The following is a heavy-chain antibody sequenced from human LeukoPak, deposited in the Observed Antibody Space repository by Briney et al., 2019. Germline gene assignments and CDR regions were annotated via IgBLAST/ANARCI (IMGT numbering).Heavy chain of an antibody. CDR1: GFTFSGYA. J-gene: IGHJ5*02. V-gene: IGHV3-30*18. CDR2: ISYDANNK. Sequence: QAGGSLRLYCAASGFTFSGYAMHWVRQAPGKGLECVAVISYDANNKYYADSVNGRFTISRDNFKNTLYLQMNSLRAEDTAMYYCAKAYCSSTSCPLPDPWAREPWSPSRQ. CDR3: AKAYCSSTSCPLPDP. D-gene: IGHD2-2*01.